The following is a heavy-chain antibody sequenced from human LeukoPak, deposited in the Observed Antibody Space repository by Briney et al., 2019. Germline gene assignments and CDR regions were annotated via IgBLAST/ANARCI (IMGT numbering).Heavy chain of an antibody. CDR3: KSGGAAPGSFDY. D-gene: IGHD1-1*01. J-gene: IGHJ4*02. CDR1: GFTFSSYW. V-gene: IGHV3-7*01. Sequence: GGSLRLSCAASGFTFSSYWMSWMRQAPGKGLEWVANIKYDGDEEYYVDSVKGRFTISRDNAKNSLYLQLNGLRVEDTAVYYCKSGGAAPGSFDYWGQGTLVTVSP. CDR2: IKYDGDEE.